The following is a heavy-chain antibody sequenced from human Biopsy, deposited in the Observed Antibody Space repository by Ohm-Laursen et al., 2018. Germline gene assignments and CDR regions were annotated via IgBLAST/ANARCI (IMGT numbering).Heavy chain of an antibody. CDR3: ARHPTHRIQQIDY. CDR1: GKTFSDYQ. J-gene: IGHJ4*02. V-gene: IGHV4-59*08. Sequence: SDTLSLTCTVFGKTFSDYQWSWIRQPSGKGLEWIGYIYYSGSTNYNPSLKSRVTISVDTSKNQFSLRLSSVTAADTAVYYCARHPTHRIQQIDYWGQGTLVTVSS. D-gene: IGHD5-18*01. CDR2: IYYSGST.